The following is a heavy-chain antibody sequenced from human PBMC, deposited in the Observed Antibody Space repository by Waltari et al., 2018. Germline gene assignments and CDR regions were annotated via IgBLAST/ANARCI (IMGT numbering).Heavy chain of an antibody. V-gene: IGHV3-7*01. J-gene: IGHJ4*02. CDR1: GFTFGSYW. D-gene: IGHD5-18*01. CDR2: INQDGSAT. Sequence: EERLVESGGGLVQPGESLRLSCVVSGFTFGSYWMTWVRQGPGKGMEWVANINQDGSATYYVDAVRGRIAISRDNAKNSLYLDMNSVRADDTAVYYCARAQQYSDYWGQGTLVTVSS. CDR3: ARAQQYSDY.